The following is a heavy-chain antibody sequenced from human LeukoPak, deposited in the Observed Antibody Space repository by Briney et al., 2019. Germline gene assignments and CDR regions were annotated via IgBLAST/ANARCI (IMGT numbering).Heavy chain of an antibody. CDR3: ARAESGSYHFDY. CDR1: GFTFSSYS. J-gene: IGHJ4*02. D-gene: IGHD1-26*01. Sequence: PGGSLRLSCAASGFTFSSYSMNWVRQAPGKGLEWVSSISSSSSYIYYADSVKGRFTISRDNAKNLLYLQMNSLRAEDTAVYYCARAESGSYHFDYWGQGTLVTVSS. CDR2: ISSSSSYI. V-gene: IGHV3-21*01.